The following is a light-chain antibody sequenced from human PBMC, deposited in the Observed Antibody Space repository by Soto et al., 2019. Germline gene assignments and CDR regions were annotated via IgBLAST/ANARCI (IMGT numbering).Light chain of an antibody. CDR1: QTLSTNS. CDR3: QQYDASPLT. J-gene: IGKJ3*01. CDR2: AAS. V-gene: IGKV3-20*01. Sequence: EIVLTQSPGTLSLSPGERATLSCRASQTLSTNSLAWYQQRLGQTPRLLIYAASTRDTDIPDRFNGSGSGTDFTLTISRLEPEDFALYYCQQYDASPLTFGHGTKVDVK.